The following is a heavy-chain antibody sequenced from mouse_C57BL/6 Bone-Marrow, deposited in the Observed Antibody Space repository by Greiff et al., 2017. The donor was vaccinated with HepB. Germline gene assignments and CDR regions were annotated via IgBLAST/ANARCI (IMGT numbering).Heavy chain of an antibody. Sequence: QVQLQQSGAELVKPGASVKLSCKASGYTFTEYTMHWVKQRPGQGLEWIGWFYPGSGSIKYNEKFKDKATLTADKSSSTGYMELSRLTSEDAAVYFCARHEEELYWFAYWGQGTLVTVSA. V-gene: IGHV1-62-2*01. CDR2: FYPGSGSI. D-gene: IGHD2-12*01. CDR3: ARHEEELYWFAY. CDR1: GYTFTEYT. J-gene: IGHJ3*01.